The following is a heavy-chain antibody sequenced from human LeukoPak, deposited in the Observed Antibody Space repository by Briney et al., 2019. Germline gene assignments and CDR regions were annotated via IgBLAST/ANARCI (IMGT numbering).Heavy chain of an antibody. J-gene: IGHJ5*02. V-gene: IGHV1-69*13. CDR1: GGTFSSYA. Sequence: ASVKVSCKASGGTFSSYASSWVRQAPGQGLEWMGGIIPIFGTANYAQKFQGRVTITADESTSTAYMELSSLRSEDTAVYYCARATQYYDFWSGYSNWFDPWGQGTLVTVSS. CDR3: ARATQYYDFWSGYSNWFDP. D-gene: IGHD3-3*01. CDR2: IIPIFGTA.